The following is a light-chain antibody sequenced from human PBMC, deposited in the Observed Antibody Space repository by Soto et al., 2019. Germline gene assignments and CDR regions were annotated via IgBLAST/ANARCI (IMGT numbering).Light chain of an antibody. CDR3: SSYTISSTSHLYV. V-gene: IGLV2-14*01. CDR1: SSDVGGYNY. CDR2: EVS. J-gene: IGLJ1*01. Sequence: QSALTQPASVSGSPGQSITISCTGTSSDVGGYNYVSWYQQHPGKAPKLMIYEVSNRPSGVSNRFSGFKSGNTASLTISGLQAEDEADYYCSSYTISSTSHLYVFGTGTKLTVL.